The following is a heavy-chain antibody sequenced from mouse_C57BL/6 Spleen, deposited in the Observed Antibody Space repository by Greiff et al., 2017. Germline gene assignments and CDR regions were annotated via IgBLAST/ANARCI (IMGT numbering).Heavy chain of an antibody. CDR1: GFTFSSYG. CDR3: ARQIIYYDYDYAMDY. D-gene: IGHD2-4*01. CDR2: ISSGGSYT. Sequence: EVNVVESGGDLVKPGGSLKLSCAASGFTFSSYGMSWVRQTPDKRLEWVATISSGGSYTYYPDSVKGRFTISRDNAKNTLYLQMSSLKSEDTAMYYCARQIIYYDYDYAMDYWGQGTSVTVSS. J-gene: IGHJ4*01. V-gene: IGHV5-6*01.